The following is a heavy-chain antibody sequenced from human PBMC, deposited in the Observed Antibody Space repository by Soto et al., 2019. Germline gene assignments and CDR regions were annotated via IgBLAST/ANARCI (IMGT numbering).Heavy chain of an antibody. CDR3: ARGPPNTY. CDR1: GGSISSGGYS. V-gene: IGHV4-30-2*01. Sequence: QLQLQESGPGLVKPSQTLSLTCAVSGGSISSGGYSWSWIRQPPGKGLEWIGYIYHSGSTYYNPSLKSRVTISVDRSKNQFSLKLSSVTAADTAVYYCARGPPNTYWGQGTLVTVSS. J-gene: IGHJ4*02. D-gene: IGHD2-8*01. CDR2: IYHSGST.